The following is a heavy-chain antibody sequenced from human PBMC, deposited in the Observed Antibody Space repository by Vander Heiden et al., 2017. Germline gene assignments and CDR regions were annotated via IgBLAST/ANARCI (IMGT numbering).Heavy chain of an antibody. CDR3: ARPDDSTGYCYDY. CDR2: IYPVDSDA. J-gene: IGHJ4*02. V-gene: IGHV5-51*01. D-gene: IGHD3-22*01. Sequence: EVQLVQSGAEVRKPGESLKISCKGSGYSFATYWIAWVRQMPGKGLEWMGIIYPVDSDARYSPSFQGQVSISVDKSISTAYLQWSSLKASDSAMYYCARPDDSTGYCYDYWGQGTLVTVSS. CDR1: GYSFATYW.